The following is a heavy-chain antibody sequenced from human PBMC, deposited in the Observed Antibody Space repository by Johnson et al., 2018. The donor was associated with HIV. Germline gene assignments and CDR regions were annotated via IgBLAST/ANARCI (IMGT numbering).Heavy chain of an antibody. Sequence: MLLVESGGGVVRPGGSLRLSCTGSGFTFDDYGMSWVRQSPGKGLEWVSGINWNGGSTGHADSVKGRFTISRDNAKNTLFLQMNSLRAEDTALYYCAREGGYCTDGVCYFAFDIWGQGTMVTVSS. CDR2: INWNGGST. CDR1: GFTFDDYG. V-gene: IGHV3-20*04. D-gene: IGHD2-8*01. J-gene: IGHJ3*02. CDR3: AREGGYCTDGVCYFAFDI.